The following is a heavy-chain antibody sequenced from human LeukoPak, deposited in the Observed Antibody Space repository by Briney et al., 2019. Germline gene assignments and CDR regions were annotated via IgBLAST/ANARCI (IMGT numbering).Heavy chain of an antibody. CDR2: ISSSSSYI. CDR1: GFTFSNYN. J-gene: IGHJ6*03. V-gene: IGHV3-21*01. CDR3: ARDTMTPYFMDV. Sequence: PGGSLRLSCAASGFTFSNYNLNWVRQAPGKGLEWVSSISSSSSYIYYADSVKGRFTVSRDNAKNSLYLQMNSLRAEDTAVYYCARDTMTPYFMDVWGKGTTVTISS. D-gene: IGHD2-2*01.